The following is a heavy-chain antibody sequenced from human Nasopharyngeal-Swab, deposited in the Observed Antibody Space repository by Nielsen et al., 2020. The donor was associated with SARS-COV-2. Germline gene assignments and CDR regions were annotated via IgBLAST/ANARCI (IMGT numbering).Heavy chain of an antibody. CDR1: GYTFTSYA. V-gene: IGHV1-3*01. CDR3: ARVLEYSSSSPWFDP. D-gene: IGHD6-6*01. J-gene: IGHJ5*02. CDR2: INAGNGNE. Sequence: SVKVSCKASGYTFTSYAMHWVRQAPGQRLEWVGWINAGNGNEKYSQKFQGRVTITRDTSASTAYMELSSLRSEDTAVYYCARVLEYSSSSPWFDPWGQGTLVTVSS.